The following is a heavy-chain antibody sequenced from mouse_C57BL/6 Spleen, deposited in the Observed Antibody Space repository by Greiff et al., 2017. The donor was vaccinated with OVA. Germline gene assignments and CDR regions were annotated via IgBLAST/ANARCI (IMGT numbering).Heavy chain of an antibody. CDR3: ARTTVVARDWYFDV. CDR1: GYTFTSYW. V-gene: IGHV1-52*01. Sequence: QVQLQQPGAELVRPGSSVKLSCKASGYTFTSYWMHWVKQRPIQGLEWIGNIDPSDSETHYNQKFKDKATLTVDKSSSTAYMQLSSLTSEDSAVYYCARTTVVARDWYFDVWGTGTTVTVSS. J-gene: IGHJ1*03. D-gene: IGHD1-1*01. CDR2: IDPSDSET.